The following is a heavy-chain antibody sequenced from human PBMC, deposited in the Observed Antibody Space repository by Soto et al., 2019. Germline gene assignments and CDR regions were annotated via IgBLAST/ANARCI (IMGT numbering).Heavy chain of an antibody. V-gene: IGHV3-30*18. CDR1: GFTFSPYG. J-gene: IGHJ6*02. CDR3: AKDLQSYGDYDYYCYGMDV. Sequence: QVQLVESGGGEVQPGRSLTISCAASGFTFSPYGMHWVRQTPGKGLEWVAVISYDGTNKFYSDSVKGRFTISRDNFENTLTLQMNSLRADDTAVYSCAKDLQSYGDYDYYCYGMDVWGLGTRVTVSS. D-gene: IGHD4-17*01. CDR2: ISYDGTNK.